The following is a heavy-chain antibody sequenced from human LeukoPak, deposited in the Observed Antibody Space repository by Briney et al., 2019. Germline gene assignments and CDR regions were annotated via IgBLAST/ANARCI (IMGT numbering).Heavy chain of an antibody. CDR2: TVVGSGNT. D-gene: IGHD3-22*01. V-gene: IGHV1-58*01. Sequence: SVKVSCKASGFTFTSSAVQWVRQARGQRLEWIGWTVVGSGNTNYAQKFQERVTITRDMSTSTAYMELSSLRSEDTAVYYCAALMKDYYDSSGYYSTFDYWGQGTLVTVSS. CDR3: AALMKDYYDSSGYYSTFDY. J-gene: IGHJ4*02. CDR1: GFTFTSSA.